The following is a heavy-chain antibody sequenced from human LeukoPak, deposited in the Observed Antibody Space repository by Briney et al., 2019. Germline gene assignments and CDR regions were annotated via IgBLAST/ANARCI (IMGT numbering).Heavy chain of an antibody. CDR3: ARDVDTAMDNAFDI. CDR1: GGSISSGSYY. D-gene: IGHD5-18*01. V-gene: IGHV4-61*02. Sequence: SETLSRTCTVSGGSISSGSYYWSWIRQPAGKGLEWIGRIYTSGSTNYNPSLKSRVTISVDTSKNQFSLKLSSVTAADTAVYYCARDVDTAMDNAFDIWGQGTMVTVSS. CDR2: IYTSGST. J-gene: IGHJ3*02.